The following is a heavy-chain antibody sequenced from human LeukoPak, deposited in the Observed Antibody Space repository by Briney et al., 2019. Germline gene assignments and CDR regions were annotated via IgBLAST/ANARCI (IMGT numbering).Heavy chain of an antibody. V-gene: IGHV4-4*09. D-gene: IGHD5-12*01. Sequence: SETLSLTCTVSGGSISSYYWSWIRQPPGKGKEWIGYISTSGSTNSNPSLKSRVTISVDTSKNQFSLKLSSVTAADTAVYYCARWLRFAYYFDYWGQGTLVTVSS. J-gene: IGHJ4*02. CDR1: GGSISSYY. CDR2: ISTSGST. CDR3: ARWLRFAYYFDY.